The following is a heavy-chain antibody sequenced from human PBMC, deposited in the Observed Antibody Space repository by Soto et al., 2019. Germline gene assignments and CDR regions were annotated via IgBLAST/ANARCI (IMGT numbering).Heavy chain of an antibody. J-gene: IGHJ6*03. D-gene: IGHD6-6*01. Sequence: SETLSLTCTVSGGSISSYYWSWIRQPPGKGLEWIGYIYYSGSTNYNPSLKSRVTISVDTSKNQFSLKLSSVTAADTAVYYCARVSVEQLDEGQETYYYYYYMDVWGKGTTVTVSS. CDR1: GGSISSYY. V-gene: IGHV4-59*08. CDR3: ARVSVEQLDEGQETYYYYYYMDV. CDR2: IYYSGST.